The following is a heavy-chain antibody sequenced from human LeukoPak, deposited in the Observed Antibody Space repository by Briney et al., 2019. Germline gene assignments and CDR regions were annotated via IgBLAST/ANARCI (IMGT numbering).Heavy chain of an antibody. J-gene: IGHJ4*02. D-gene: IGHD3-10*01. V-gene: IGHV3-66*01. CDR2: IYSGGST. Sequence: GGSLRLSCAASGFTVGSNYMSWVRQAPGKGLEWVSVIYSGGSTYYADSVKGRFTISRDNSKNTLYLQMNSLRAEDTAVYYCAKDLDVYYGSGTHVYWGQGTLVTVSS. CDR1: GFTVGSNY. CDR3: AKDLDVYYGSGTHVY.